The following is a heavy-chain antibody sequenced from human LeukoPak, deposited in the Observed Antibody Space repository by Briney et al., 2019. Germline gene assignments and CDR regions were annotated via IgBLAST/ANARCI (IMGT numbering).Heavy chain of an antibody. V-gene: IGHV1-18*01. Sequence: ASVKVSCKASGYTFTSYGISWVRQAPGQGLEWMGWISAYNGNTNYAQKLQGRVTMTTDTSPSTAYMELRSLRSDDTAVYYCARDPPIAAARFWSYYYGMDVWGQGTTVTVSS. CDR1: GYTFTSYG. J-gene: IGHJ6*02. D-gene: IGHD6-13*01. CDR3: ARDPPIAAARFWSYYYGMDV. CDR2: ISAYNGNT.